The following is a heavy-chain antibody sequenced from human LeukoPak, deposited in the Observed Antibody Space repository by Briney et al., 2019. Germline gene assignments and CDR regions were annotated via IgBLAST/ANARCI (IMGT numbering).Heavy chain of an antibody. CDR3: ARDGGIAARHGWFDP. Sequence: GGSLRLSCAASGFTFSSYWMNWVRQAPGKGLVWVSHINTDGSITNYADSVKGRFTISRDNAKNTLYLQMNSLRAEDTAVYYCARDGGIAARHGWFDPWGQGTLVTVSS. V-gene: IGHV3-74*01. J-gene: IGHJ5*02. D-gene: IGHD6-6*01. CDR2: INTDGSIT. CDR1: GFTFSSYW.